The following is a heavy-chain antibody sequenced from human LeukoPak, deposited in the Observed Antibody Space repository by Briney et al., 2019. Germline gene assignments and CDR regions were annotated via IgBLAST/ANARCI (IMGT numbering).Heavy chain of an antibody. D-gene: IGHD2-21*02. Sequence: PSETLSLTCTVSGGSISSSSYYWGWIRQPPGKGLEWIGSIYYSGSTYYNPSLKSRVTISVDTSKNQFSLKLSSVTAADTAVYYCASSRGDFYFDYWGQGTLVTVSS. CDR1: GGSISSSSYY. CDR2: IYYSGST. J-gene: IGHJ4*02. V-gene: IGHV4-39*07. CDR3: ASSRGDFYFDY.